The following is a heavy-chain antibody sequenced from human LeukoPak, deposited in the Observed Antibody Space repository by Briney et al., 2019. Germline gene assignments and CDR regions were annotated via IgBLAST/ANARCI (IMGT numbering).Heavy chain of an antibody. V-gene: IGHV1-18*01. D-gene: IGHD1-26*01. J-gene: IGHJ6*03. CDR3: ARSGGYYFYMDV. Sequence: GASVKVSCKASGYTFSNSGISWVRQAPGQGLEWMGWISTYSGTTNYAHNLQGRLTMTTDTSTCTAYMELRNLKSDDTAVYYCARSGGYYFYMDVWGKGTTVTVSS. CDR2: ISTYSGTT. CDR1: GYTFSNSG.